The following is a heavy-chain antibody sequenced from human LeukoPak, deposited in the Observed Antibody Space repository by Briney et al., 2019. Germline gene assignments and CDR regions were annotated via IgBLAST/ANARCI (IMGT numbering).Heavy chain of an antibody. CDR1: RFTFSDSS. J-gene: IGHJ4*02. CDR3: ASFSLYYYDSSGYYSEGHDY. V-gene: IGHV3-48*01. CDR2: ISSSSSTI. Sequence: GGSLRLSCAASRFTFSDSSMNWVRQAPGKGLEWVSYISSSSSTIYYADSVKGRFTISRDNAKNSLYLQMNSLRAEDTAVYYCASFSLYYYDSSGYYSEGHDYWGQGTLVTVSS. D-gene: IGHD3-22*01.